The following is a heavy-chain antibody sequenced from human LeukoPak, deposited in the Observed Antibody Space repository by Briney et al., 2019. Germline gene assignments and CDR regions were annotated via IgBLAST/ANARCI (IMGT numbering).Heavy chain of an antibody. J-gene: IGHJ4*02. CDR3: ARDLYCSGGSCYNDY. V-gene: IGHV1-69*04. D-gene: IGHD2-15*01. CDR2: IISILGIA. CDR1: GGTFSSYA. Sequence: SVKVSCKASGGTFSSYAISWVRQAPGQGLEWMGRIISILGIANYAQKFQGRVTITADKSTSTAYMELSSLRSEDTAVYYCARDLYCSGGSCYNDYWGQGTLVTVSS.